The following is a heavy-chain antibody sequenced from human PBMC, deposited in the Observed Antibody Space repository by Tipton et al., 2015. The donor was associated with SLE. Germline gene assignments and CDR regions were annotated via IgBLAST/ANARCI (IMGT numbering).Heavy chain of an antibody. D-gene: IGHD3-10*01. Sequence: PGLVKPSETLSLICFVSGDSMSNYYWSWIRQPAGKGLEWIGRIDASGITDYNFSLKSRVTMSLDTSKNQFSLRLSSVTAADTAVYYCARDLSFYGSGSFYPQDAFDVWGQGTMVTVSS. CDR2: IDASGIT. CDR3: ARDLSFYGSGSFYPQDAFDV. J-gene: IGHJ3*01. V-gene: IGHV4-4*07. CDR1: GDSMSNYY.